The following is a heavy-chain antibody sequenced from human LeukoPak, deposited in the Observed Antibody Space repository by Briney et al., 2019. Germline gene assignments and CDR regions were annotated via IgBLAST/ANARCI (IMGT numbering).Heavy chain of an antibody. CDR1: GFTFDDYG. J-gene: IGHJ4*02. Sequence: GGSLRLSCEASGFTFDDYGMSWVRQPPGKGLEWVSGINRNGGSTDYADSVKGRFTISRDNAKNSHFLQMNSLRVEYTALYYCARVFRNGPFDCWGQGTLVTVSS. V-gene: IGHV3-20*04. CDR2: INRNGGST. D-gene: IGHD2-8*01. CDR3: ARVFRNGPFDC.